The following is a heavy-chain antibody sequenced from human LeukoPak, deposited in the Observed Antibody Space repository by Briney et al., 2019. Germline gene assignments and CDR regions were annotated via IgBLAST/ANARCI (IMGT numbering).Heavy chain of an antibody. J-gene: IGHJ5*02. CDR2: IDKRDNFYAT. D-gene: IGHD2-15*01. Sequence: GGSLRLSCVASGFGFSGSAVHWVRQSSGKGLEWVGHIDKRDNFYATSYAESVRGRFTISRDDSRDAAFLHMDSLKTEDTALYYCTRDRGMYNWFDPWGQGTLVTVSS. V-gene: IGHV3-73*01. CDR1: GFGFSGSA. CDR3: TRDRGMYNWFDP.